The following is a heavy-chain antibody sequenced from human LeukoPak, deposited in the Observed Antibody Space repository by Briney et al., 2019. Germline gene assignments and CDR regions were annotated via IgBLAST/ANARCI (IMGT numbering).Heavy chain of an antibody. CDR3: ARDRAYQLPNDAFDI. J-gene: IGHJ3*02. V-gene: IGHV3-30-3*01. CDR2: ISYDGSNK. CDR1: GFTFSSYA. Sequence: GGSLRLSCAASGFTFSSYAMHWVRQAPGKGLEWVAVISYDGSNKYYADSVKGRFTISRDNSKNTLYLQMNSLRAEDTAVYYCARDRAYQLPNDAFDIWGQGTMVTVSS. D-gene: IGHD2-2*01.